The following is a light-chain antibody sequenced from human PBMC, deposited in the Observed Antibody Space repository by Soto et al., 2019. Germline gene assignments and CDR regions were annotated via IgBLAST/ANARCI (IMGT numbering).Light chain of an antibody. Sequence: EVVLTQSPATLSLSPGERATLSCRASQGIRNYSAWYQQKPGQAPRLLIYDASNRATGIPARFSGSGSGTDFTLTISSLEPEDFAVYYCQQRSNWPAFGQGTKVAIK. V-gene: IGKV3-11*01. CDR1: QGIRNY. J-gene: IGKJ1*01. CDR2: DAS. CDR3: QQRSNWPA.